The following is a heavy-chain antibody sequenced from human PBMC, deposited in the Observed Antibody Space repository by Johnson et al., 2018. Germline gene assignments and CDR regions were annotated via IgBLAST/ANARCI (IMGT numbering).Heavy chain of an antibody. V-gene: IGHV4-59*01. CDR2: MYYTGSA. J-gene: IGHJ3*02. CDR1: GGSINNYY. CDR3: ARDVRGAFDI. Sequence: QVQLQESGPGLVKPSETLSLTCTVSGGSINNYYWSWIRQPPGTGLEWIGYMYYTGSANYNPSLKSRVTMSLDTSKNQFSLKLSSVTAADTAVYYCARDVRGAFDIWGQGTMVTVSS.